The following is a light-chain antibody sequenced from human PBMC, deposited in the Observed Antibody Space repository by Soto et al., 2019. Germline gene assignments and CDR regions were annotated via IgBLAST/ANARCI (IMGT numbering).Light chain of an antibody. J-gene: IGLJ1*01. V-gene: IGLV2-14*01. Sequence: QSVLTQPASVSGSPGQSITISCNGTSSDVGGYNYVSWYQQHPGKAPKLMIYEVSNRPSGVSNRFSGSKSDNTASLTISGLQAEDEADYYCSSYTSFSTYVFGTGTKVTVL. CDR1: SSDVGGYNY. CDR2: EVS. CDR3: SSYTSFSTYV.